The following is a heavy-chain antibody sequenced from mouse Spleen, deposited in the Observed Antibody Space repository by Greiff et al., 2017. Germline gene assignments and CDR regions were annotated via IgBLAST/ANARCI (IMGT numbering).Heavy chain of an antibody. J-gene: IGHJ3*01. Sequence: VQLQQSGPELVKPGASVKISCKASGYSFTGYYMNWVKQSPEKSLEWIGEINPSTGGTTYNQKFKAKATLTVDKSSNTAYMQLKSLTSEDSAVYYCATYYYGSPWFGYWGQGTLVTVSA. CDR1: GYSFTGYY. CDR3: ATYYYGSPWFGY. D-gene: IGHD1-1*01. CDR2: INPSTGGT. V-gene: IGHV1-42*01.